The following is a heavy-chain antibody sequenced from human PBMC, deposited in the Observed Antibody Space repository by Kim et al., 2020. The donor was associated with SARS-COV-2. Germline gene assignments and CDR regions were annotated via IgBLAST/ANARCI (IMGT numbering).Heavy chain of an antibody. J-gene: IGHJ6*02. CDR2: IKSKTDGGTT. V-gene: IGHV3-15*01. CDR3: TTGSVVVPAAPYYYYGMDV. Sequence: GGSLRLSCAASGFTFSNAWMSWVRQAPGKGLEWVGRIKSKTDGGTTDYAAPVKGRFTISRDDSKNTLYLQMNSLKTEDTAVYYCTTGSVVVPAAPYYYYGMDVWGQGTTVTVSS. D-gene: IGHD2-2*01. CDR1: GFTFSNAW.